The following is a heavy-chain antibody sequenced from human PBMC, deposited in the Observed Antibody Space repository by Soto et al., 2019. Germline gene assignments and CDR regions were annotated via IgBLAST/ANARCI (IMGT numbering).Heavy chain of an antibody. CDR1: GFTVSSNY. CDR3: ARDRIATAGTFFDY. D-gene: IGHD6-13*01. Sequence: EVQLVESGGGLVQPGGSLRLSCAASGFTVSSNYMSWVRQAPGKGLEWVSAIYTGGSTYYAESVKGRFTISRDNSKNTLYLQMNSLRAEDTAVYYRARDRIATAGTFFDYWGQGTLVTVSS. J-gene: IGHJ4*02. CDR2: IYTGGST. V-gene: IGHV3-66*01.